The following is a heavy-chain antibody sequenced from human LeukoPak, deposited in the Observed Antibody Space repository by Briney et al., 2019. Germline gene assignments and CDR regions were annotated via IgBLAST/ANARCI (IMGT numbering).Heavy chain of an antibody. CDR2: ISSNGGST. CDR1: GFTLSSNA. V-gene: IGHV3-64*01. Sequence: GGSLRLSCAASGFTLSSNAMQWVRQAPGKGLEYVSAISSNGGSTYYANSVKGRFTISRDNSKNTVYLQMGSLRPEDMAVYYCARDRWGYPNYLDYWGQGTLVTVSS. CDR3: ARDRWGYPNYLDY. J-gene: IGHJ4*02. D-gene: IGHD4-23*01.